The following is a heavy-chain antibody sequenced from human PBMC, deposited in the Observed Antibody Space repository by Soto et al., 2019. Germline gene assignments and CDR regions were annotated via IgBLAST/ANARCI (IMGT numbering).Heavy chain of an antibody. CDR1: GGSVSSGSYY. V-gene: IGHV4-61*01. CDR3: AILDYYYYGMDV. Sequence: QVQLQESGPGLVKPSETLSLTCTVSGGSVSSGSYYWSWIRQPPGKGLEWIGYIYYSGSTNYNPSLKSRVTISVDTSKNQFSLKLSSVTAADTAVYYCAILDYYYYGMDVWGQGTTVTVSS. CDR2: IYYSGST. J-gene: IGHJ6*02. D-gene: IGHD2-15*01.